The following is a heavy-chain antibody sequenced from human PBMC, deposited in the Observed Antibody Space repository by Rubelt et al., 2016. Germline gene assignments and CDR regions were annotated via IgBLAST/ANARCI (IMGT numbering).Heavy chain of an antibody. CDR3: ARVGQLFLPHLDY. CDR1: GYSISSGYY. CDR2: IFHSGTT. V-gene: IGHV4-38-2*02. Sequence: QVQLQESGPGLVKPSETLSLTCTVSGYSISSGYYWGWIRQPPGKGLEWIGSIFHSGTTYYNPSLKSRVTLSVDTSKNQCALGVKPVTAADTAVYYCARVGQLFLPHLDYWGQGTLVTVSS. J-gene: IGHJ4*02. D-gene: IGHD2-21*01.